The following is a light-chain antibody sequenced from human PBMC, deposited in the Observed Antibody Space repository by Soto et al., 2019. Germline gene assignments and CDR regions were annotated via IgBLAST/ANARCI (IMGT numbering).Light chain of an antibody. CDR1: SGHSSYA. Sequence: QSVLTQSPSASASQGASVKLTCTLSSGHSSYAIAWHQQQPEKGPRHLMKLNSDGSHSKGDGIPDRFSGSSSGAERYLTISSLQSEDEADYYCQTWGTGPAVFGGGTQLTVL. CDR3: QTWGTGPAV. J-gene: IGLJ7*01. V-gene: IGLV4-69*01. CDR2: LNSDGSH.